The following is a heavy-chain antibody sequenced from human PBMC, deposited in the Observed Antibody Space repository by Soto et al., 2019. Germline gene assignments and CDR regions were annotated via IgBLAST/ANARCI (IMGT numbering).Heavy chain of an antibody. V-gene: IGHV1-69*01. CDR1: GGTFSSYA. CDR2: IIPIFGTA. Sequence: QVQLVQSGAEVKKPGSSVKVSCKASGGTFSSYAISWVRQAPGQGLEWMGGIIPIFGTANYAQKFQGRVTNTADESTSTAYMELSSLGSEDTAVYYCARDPAQYCSSTSCPPRGGMDVWGQGTTVTVSS. D-gene: IGHD2-2*01. CDR3: ARDPAQYCSSTSCPPRGGMDV. J-gene: IGHJ6*02.